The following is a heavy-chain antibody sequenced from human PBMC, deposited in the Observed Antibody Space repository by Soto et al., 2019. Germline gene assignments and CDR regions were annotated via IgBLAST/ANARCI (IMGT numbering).Heavy chain of an antibody. CDR1: GYTFTSYG. J-gene: IGHJ6*04. Sequence: QVQLVQSGAEVKTPGASVKVSCKASGYTFTSYGISWVRQAPGQGLEWMGWISVYSGNTKYAQKVQGRVTMTTDTSTNTAYMDLRSLRSDDTAVYYCARYDIVVVPPAIGSFYGMDVWGLGTTVTGSS. D-gene: IGHD2-2*02. CDR3: ARYDIVVVPPAIGSFYGMDV. CDR2: ISVYSGNT. V-gene: IGHV1-18*01.